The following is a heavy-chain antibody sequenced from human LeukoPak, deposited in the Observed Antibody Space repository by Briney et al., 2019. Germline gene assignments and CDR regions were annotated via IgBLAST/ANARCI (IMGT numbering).Heavy chain of an antibody. Sequence: GGSLRLSCAASGFTFSSYSMNWVRQAPGKGLEWVSSISSSSSYIYYADSVKGRFTISRDNAKNSLYLQMNSLRAEDTAVYYCARDERAVVVPAAAMRRGWFDPWGQGTLVTVSS. V-gene: IGHV3-21*01. J-gene: IGHJ5*02. CDR3: ARDERAVVVPAAAMRRGWFDP. CDR1: GFTFSSYS. D-gene: IGHD2-2*01. CDR2: ISSSSSYI.